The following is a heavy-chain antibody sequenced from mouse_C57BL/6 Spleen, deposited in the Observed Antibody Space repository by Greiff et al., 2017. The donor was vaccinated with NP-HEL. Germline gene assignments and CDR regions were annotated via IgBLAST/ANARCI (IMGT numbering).Heavy chain of an antibody. Sequence: VQLQQPGAELVKPGASVKMSCKASGYTFTSYWITWVKQRPGQGLEWIGDIYPGSGSTNYNEKFKSKATLTVDTSSSTAYMQLSSLTSEDSAVYYCARDYGSSFLYFDVWGTGTTVTVSS. J-gene: IGHJ1*03. CDR1: GYTFTSYW. V-gene: IGHV1-55*01. CDR3: ARDYGSSFLYFDV. D-gene: IGHD1-1*01. CDR2: IYPGSGST.